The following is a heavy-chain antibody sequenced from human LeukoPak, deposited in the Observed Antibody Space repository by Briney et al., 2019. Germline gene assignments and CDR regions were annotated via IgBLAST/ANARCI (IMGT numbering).Heavy chain of an antibody. CDR2: INPSGGST. D-gene: IGHD3-22*01. J-gene: IGHJ4*02. Sequence: ASVKVSCKASGYTFSSYYMHWVRQAPGQGLEWMRIINPSGGSTSYPQKFQGRVTMTRDTSTRTVYMELSSLRSEDTAVYYCARAPRPPWDDSSGLDYWGQGTLVTVSS. V-gene: IGHV1-46*01. CDR3: ARAPRPPWDDSSGLDY. CDR1: GYTFSSYY.